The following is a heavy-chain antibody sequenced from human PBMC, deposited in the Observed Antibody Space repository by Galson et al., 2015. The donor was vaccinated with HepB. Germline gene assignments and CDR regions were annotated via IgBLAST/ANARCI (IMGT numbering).Heavy chain of an antibody. J-gene: IGHJ4*02. V-gene: IGHV3-30*18. D-gene: IGHD3-22*01. CDR3: AKDDQLYDSSGYYAVRPFDY. CDR2: ISYDGSNK. CDR1: GFTFSSCG. Sequence: SLRLSCAASGFTFSSCGMHWVRQAPGKGLEWVAVISYDGSNKYYADSVKGRFTISRDNSKNTLYLQMNSLRAEDTAVYYCAKDDQLYDSSGYYAVRPFDYWGQGTLVTVSS.